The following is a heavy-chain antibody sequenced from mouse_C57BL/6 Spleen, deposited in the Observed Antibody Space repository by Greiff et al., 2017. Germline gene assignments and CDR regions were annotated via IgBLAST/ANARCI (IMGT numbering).Heavy chain of an antibody. V-gene: IGHV1-26*01. CDR2: INPNNGGT. J-gene: IGHJ2*01. CDR3: ARSLYYDYGGGYYFDY. Sequence: VQLQQSGPELVKPGASVKISCKASGYTFTDYYMNWVKQSHGKSLEWIGDINPNNGGTSYNQKFKGKATLTVDKSSSTAYMELRSLTSEDSAVYYCARSLYYDYGGGYYFDYWGQGTTLTVSS. CDR1: GYTFTDYY. D-gene: IGHD2-4*01.